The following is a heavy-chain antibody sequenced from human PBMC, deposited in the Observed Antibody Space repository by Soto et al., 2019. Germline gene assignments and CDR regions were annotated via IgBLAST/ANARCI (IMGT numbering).Heavy chain of an antibody. V-gene: IGHV4-31*03. D-gene: IGHD5-12*01. CDR2: IYYSGST. J-gene: IGHJ6*02. Sequence: SETLSLTCTVSGGSISSGGYYWSWIRQHPGKGLEWIGYIYYSGSTYYNPSLKSRVTISVDTSKNQFSLKLSSVTAADTAVYYCAREMATTGLGYGMDVWGQGTTATVSS. CDR1: GGSISSGGYY. CDR3: AREMATTGLGYGMDV.